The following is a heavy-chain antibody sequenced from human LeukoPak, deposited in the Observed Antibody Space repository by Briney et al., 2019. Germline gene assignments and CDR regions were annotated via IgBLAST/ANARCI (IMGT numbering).Heavy chain of an antibody. V-gene: IGHV4-39*01. J-gene: IGHJ4*02. CDR2: IYYSGST. CDR3: ARGLYYYGSGSYSSCFDY. Sequence: SETLSLTCTVSGGSISSSSYYWGWIRQPPGKGLEWIGSIYYSGSTYYNPSLKSRVTISVDTSKNQFSLKLSSVTAADTAVYYCARGLYYYGSGSYSSCFDYWGQGTLVTVSS. D-gene: IGHD3-10*01. CDR1: GGSISSSSYY.